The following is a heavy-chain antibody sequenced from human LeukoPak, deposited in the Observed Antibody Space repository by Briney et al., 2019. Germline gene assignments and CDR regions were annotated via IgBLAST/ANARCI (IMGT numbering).Heavy chain of an antibody. V-gene: IGHV1-46*01. D-gene: IGHD4-23*01. CDR2: INPSGGST. CDR1: GGTFSSYA. CDR3: ASSFYGGNNPIFTY. J-gene: IGHJ4*02. Sequence: ASVKVSCTASGGTFSSYAISWVRQAPGQGLEWMGIINPSGGSTSYAQKFQGRVTTTRDTSTSTVYMELSSLRSEDTAVYYCASSFYGGNNPIFTYWGQGTLVTVSS.